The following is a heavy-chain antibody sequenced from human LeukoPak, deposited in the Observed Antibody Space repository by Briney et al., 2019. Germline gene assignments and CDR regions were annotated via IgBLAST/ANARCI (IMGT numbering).Heavy chain of an antibody. CDR1: GYTFTSYD. J-gene: IGHJ5*02. D-gene: IGHD3-3*01. CDR3: ARSPKTRITIFGVVRYNWFDP. V-gene: IGHV1-8*01. Sequence: ASVKVSCKASGYTFTSYDINWVRQATGQGLGWMGWMNPNSGNTGYAQKFQGRVTMTRNTSISTAYMELSSLRSEDTAVYYCARSPKTRITIFGVVRYNWFDPWGQGTLVTVSS. CDR2: MNPNSGNT.